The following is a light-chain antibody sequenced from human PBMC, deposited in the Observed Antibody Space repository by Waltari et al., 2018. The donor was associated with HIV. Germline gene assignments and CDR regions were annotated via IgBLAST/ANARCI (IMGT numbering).Light chain of an antibody. CDR3: QSSDRNNQV. J-gene: IGLJ3*02. CDR1: GGSITSNY. CDR2: EDD. Sequence: NFMLTQPHSPSESPGKTVTISCTRTGGSITSNYVQWYQRRPGGSPTTVIYEDDQRPSGVPGRFSGSIDSSSNSASLTISGLKPEDEADYYCQSSDRNNQVFGGGTKLTVL. V-gene: IGLV6-57*01.